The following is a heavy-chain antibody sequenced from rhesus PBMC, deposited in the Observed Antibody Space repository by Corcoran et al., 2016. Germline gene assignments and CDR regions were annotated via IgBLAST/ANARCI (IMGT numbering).Heavy chain of an antibody. Sequence: QLQLQESGPGRVKPSETLSLTCAVSGGSISGYYWSWIRQPPGKGLEWIGNIGGNIAATNYNPSLKSRVTISKDTSKNQLSLKLSSVTAADTAVYYCARQYSGYMGWYFDYWGQGVLVTVSS. CDR2: IGGNIAAT. V-gene: IGHV4-81*01. CDR1: GGSISGYY. D-gene: IGHD5-24*01. J-gene: IGHJ4*01. CDR3: ARQYSGYMGWYFDY.